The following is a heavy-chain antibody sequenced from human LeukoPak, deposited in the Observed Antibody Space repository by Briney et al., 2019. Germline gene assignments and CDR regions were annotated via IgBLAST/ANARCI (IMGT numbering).Heavy chain of an antibody. Sequence: GGSLRLSCAASGFTFSSCWMSWVRQAPGKGLEWVANIKQDGSEKYYVDSVKGRFTISRDNAKNSLYLQMNSLRAEDTAVYYCASHQYYWGQGTLVTVSS. CDR1: GFTFSSCW. V-gene: IGHV3-7*03. CDR2: IKQDGSEK. CDR3: ASHQYY. J-gene: IGHJ4*02.